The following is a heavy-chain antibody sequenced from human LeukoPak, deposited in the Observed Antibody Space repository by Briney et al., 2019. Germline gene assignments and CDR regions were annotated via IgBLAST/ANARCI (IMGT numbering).Heavy chain of an antibody. CDR1: GFTFSSYW. CDR2: IKQDGSEK. CDR3: ARGLNDYGEYFDY. D-gene: IGHD4-17*01. J-gene: IGHJ4*02. Sequence: PGGSLRLSCAASGFTFSSYWMSWVRQAPGKGLEWVANIKQDGSEKYYVDSVKGRFTISRDNAKNSLYLQVNSLRAEDTAVYYCARGLNDYGEYFDYWGQGTLVTVSS. V-gene: IGHV3-7*01.